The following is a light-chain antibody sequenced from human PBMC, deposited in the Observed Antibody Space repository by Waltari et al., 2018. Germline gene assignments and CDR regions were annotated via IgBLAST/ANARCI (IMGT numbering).Light chain of an antibody. J-gene: IGLJ3*02. CDR2: EVR. V-gene: IGLV2-8*01. CDR1: SHAVGPTNH. CDR3: ASYTGSDNSKV. Sequence: QSALTQPPSASGSPGQSVTIPCTATSHAVGPTNHVSWSQRHPGKAPKVIIYEVRKRPSGVPDRFSGSKSGNTASLTVSGLQPEDEADYYCASYTGSDNSKVFGGGTKLTVL.